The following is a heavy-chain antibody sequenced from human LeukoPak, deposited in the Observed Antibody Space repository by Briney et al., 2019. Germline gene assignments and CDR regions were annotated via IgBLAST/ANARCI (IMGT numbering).Heavy chain of an antibody. CDR2: INPNSGGT. J-gene: IGHJ4*02. CDR1: GYTFTGYY. D-gene: IGHD6-19*01. V-gene: IGHV1-2*02. Sequence: GASVKVSCKASGYTFTGYYMQWVRQAAGQGREWMGWINPNSGGTNYAQKFQGRVTMTRDTSISTAYMELNRLSSDDTAVYYCARGLGGWYPPDYFDYWGQGTLVTVSS. CDR3: ARGLGGWYPPDYFDY.